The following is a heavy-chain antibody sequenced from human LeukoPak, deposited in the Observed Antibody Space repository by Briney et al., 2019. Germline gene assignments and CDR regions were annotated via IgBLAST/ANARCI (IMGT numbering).Heavy chain of an antibody. D-gene: IGHD3-9*01. Sequence: SETLSLTCAVYGGSFSGYYWSWIRQPPGKGLEWIGYIYHSGSTYYNPSLKSRVTISVDRSKNQFSLKLSSVTAADTAVYYCARLNYDILTGFRYWGQGTLVTVSS. V-gene: IGHV4-34*01. CDR2: IYHSGST. CDR1: GGSFSGYY. J-gene: IGHJ4*02. CDR3: ARLNYDILTGFRY.